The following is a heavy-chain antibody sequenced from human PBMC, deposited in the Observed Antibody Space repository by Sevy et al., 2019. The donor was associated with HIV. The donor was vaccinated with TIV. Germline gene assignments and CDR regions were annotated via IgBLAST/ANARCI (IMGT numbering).Heavy chain of an antibody. J-gene: IGHJ4*02. D-gene: IGHD3-22*01. Sequence: GGSLRLSCAASGFTFSSYSMNWVRQAPGKGLEWVSYISSSSSTIYYADSVKGRFTISRDNAKNSLYLQMNSLRAEDTAVYYSARTGPPGYYYDSSGSDYWGQGTLVTVSS. CDR3: ARTGPPGYYYDSSGSDY. CDR2: ISSSSSTI. V-gene: IGHV3-48*01. CDR1: GFTFSSYS.